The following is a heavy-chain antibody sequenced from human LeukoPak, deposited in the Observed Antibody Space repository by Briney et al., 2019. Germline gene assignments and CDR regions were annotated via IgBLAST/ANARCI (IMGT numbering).Heavy chain of an antibody. V-gene: IGHV1-2*02. Sequence: ASVKVSCKASGYSFTDKYMHWVPQAPGQGLEWMGWINPNSGGTNYAQKFQGRVTMTTDTSMSTAYMELSRLTSDDTAVYYCARAGGRSWFDPWGQGTLVTVSS. CDR1: GYSFTDKY. CDR2: INPNSGGT. J-gene: IGHJ5*02. CDR3: ARAGGRSWFDP.